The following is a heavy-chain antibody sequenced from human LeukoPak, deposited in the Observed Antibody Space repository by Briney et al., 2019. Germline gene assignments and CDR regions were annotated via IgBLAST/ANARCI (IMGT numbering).Heavy chain of an antibody. V-gene: IGHV3-21*01. J-gene: IGHJ4*02. CDR2: ISSSSTYM. D-gene: IGHD6-13*01. CDR3: TTDPFIAASPVDY. Sequence: GGSLRLSCAASGFSFSTYTMNWVRQAPGKGLEWVSSISSSSTYMYYADSVKGRFTTSRDNAKNSLCLQMNSLRAEDTAVYFCTTDPFIAASPVDYWGQGTLATVSS. CDR1: GFSFSTYT.